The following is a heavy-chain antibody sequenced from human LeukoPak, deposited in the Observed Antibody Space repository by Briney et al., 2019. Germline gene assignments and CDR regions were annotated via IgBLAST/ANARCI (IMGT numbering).Heavy chain of an antibody. CDR2: ISGSRGIT. D-gene: IGHD2-8*02. CDR3: ATYRQVLLPFES. Sequence: PGGSLRLSCAASGFTFSSYAMSWVRQAPGKGLECVSSISGSRGITYYADSVKGRFTISRDNSKSTLSLQMNSLRAEDTAIYYCATYRQVLLPFESWGQGTLVTVSS. CDR1: GFTFSSYA. V-gene: IGHV3-23*01. J-gene: IGHJ4*02.